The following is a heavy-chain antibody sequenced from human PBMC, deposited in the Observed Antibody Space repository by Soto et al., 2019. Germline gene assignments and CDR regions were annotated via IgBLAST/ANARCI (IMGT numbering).Heavy chain of an antibody. CDR3: ARGQRRYYYYYGMDV. CDR2: INHSGST. CDR1: GGSFSCYY. J-gene: IGHJ6*02. Sequence: SETLSLTCAVYGGSFSCYYWIWIRQPPGKGLEWIGEINHSGSTNYNPSLKSRVTISVDTSKNQFSLKLSSVTAADTAVYCCARGQRRYYYYYGMDVWGQGTTVTVSS. V-gene: IGHV4-34*01.